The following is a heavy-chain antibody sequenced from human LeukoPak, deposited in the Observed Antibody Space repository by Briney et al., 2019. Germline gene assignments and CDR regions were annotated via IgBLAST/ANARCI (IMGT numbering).Heavy chain of an antibody. CDR2: IIPIFGTA. CDR3: ARDNRPRGAFDI. D-gene: IGHD2/OR15-2a*01. J-gene: IGHJ3*02. Sequence: ASVKVSCKASGGTFSSYAISWVRQAPGQGLEWMGGIIPIFGTANYAQKFQGRVTITADESTSTAYMELSGLRSEDTAVYYCARDNRPRGAFDIWGQGTMVTVSS. CDR1: GGTFSSYA. V-gene: IGHV1-69*01.